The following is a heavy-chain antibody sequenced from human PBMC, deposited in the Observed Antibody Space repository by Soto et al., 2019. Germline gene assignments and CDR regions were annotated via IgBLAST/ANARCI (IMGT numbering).Heavy chain of an antibody. D-gene: IGHD5-12*01. CDR2: ISYDGSNK. CDR3: ARVLGMATVYYYYGMDV. Sequence: QVQLVESGGGVVQPGRSLRLSCAASGFTFSSYAMHWVRQAPGKGLEWVAVISYDGSNKYYADSVKGRFTISRDNSKNTLYLQMNSLRAEDTAVYYCARVLGMATVYYYYGMDVWGQGTTVTVSS. J-gene: IGHJ6*02. CDR1: GFTFSSYA. V-gene: IGHV3-30-3*01.